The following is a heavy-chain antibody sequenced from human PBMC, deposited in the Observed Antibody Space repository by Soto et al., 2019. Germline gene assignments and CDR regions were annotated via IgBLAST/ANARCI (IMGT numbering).Heavy chain of an antibody. V-gene: IGHV1-46*01. CDR3: ARDEPNIAVAGHDAFDI. CDR2: INPSGGST. Sequence: ASVKVSCKASGYTFTSYYMHWVRQAPGQGLEWMGIINPSGGSTSYAQKFQGRVTMTRDTSTSTVYMELCSLRSEDTAVYYCARDEPNIAVAGHDAFDIWGQGTMVTVSS. CDR1: GYTFTSYY. J-gene: IGHJ3*02. D-gene: IGHD6-19*01.